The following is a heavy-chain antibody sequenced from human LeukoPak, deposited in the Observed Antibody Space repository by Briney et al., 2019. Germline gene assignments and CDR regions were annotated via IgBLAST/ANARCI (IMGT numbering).Heavy chain of an antibody. Sequence: GGSLRLSCAASGFTFSSYAMTWVRQAPGKGLEWVSAISGSGTTYYADSVKGRFSISRDNSQNTLYLQMNSLRAEDTALYYCAKSTYDSSASHRDIWGQGTRVTVSS. CDR2: ISGSGTT. CDR1: GFTFSSYA. J-gene: IGHJ3*02. V-gene: IGHV3-23*01. CDR3: AKSTYDSSASHRDI. D-gene: IGHD3-22*01.